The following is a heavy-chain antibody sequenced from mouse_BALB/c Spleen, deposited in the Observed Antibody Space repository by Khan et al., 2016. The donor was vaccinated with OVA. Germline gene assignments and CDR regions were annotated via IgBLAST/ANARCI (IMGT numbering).Heavy chain of an antibody. V-gene: IGHV1S56*01. CDR2: IYPGDGRT. D-gene: IGHD1-1*01. CDR1: GDTFISYY. CDR3: AISYYGSFWYFDV. Sequence: QVQLKESGLELVNPGASVKMSCKASGDTFISYYIHWVKQRPGQGLEWIGWIYPGDGRTKYNEKFKGKTTLTADKSSSTAYMSRSSLPSEDSAIYFCAISYYGSFWYFDVWGAGTTVTVSS. J-gene: IGHJ1*01.